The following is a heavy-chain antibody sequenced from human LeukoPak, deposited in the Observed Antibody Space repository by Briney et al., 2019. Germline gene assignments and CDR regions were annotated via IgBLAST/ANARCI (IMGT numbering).Heavy chain of an antibody. V-gene: IGHV3-21*01. J-gene: IGHJ6*02. D-gene: IGHD3-10*01. CDR2: ISSSSSYI. Sequence: GGSLRLSCAASGFTFSSYSMNWVRQAPGKGLEWVSSISSSSSYIYYADSVKGRFTISRDNAKNSLYLQMNSLRAEDTAVYYCARGETYYCGSGPYYYGMDVWGQGTTVTVSS. CDR3: ARGETYYCGSGPYYYGMDV. CDR1: GFTFSSYS.